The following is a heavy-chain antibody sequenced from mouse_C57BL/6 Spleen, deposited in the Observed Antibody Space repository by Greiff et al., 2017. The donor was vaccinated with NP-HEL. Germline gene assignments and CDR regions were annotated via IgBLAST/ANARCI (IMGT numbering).Heavy chain of an antibody. CDR2: IRLKSDNYAT. CDR1: GFTFSNYW. Sequence: EVQRVESGGGLVQPGGSMKLSCVASGFTFSNYWMNWVRQSPEKGLEWVAQIRLKSDNYATHYAESVKGRFTISRDDSKSSVYLQMNNVRAEDTGIYYCTTWDGAYWGQGTLVTVSA. D-gene: IGHD4-1*01. J-gene: IGHJ3*01. V-gene: IGHV6-3*01. CDR3: TTWDGAY.